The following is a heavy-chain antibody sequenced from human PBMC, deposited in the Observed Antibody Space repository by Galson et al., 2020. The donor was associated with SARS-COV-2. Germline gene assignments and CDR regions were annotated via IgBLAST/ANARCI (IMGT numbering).Heavy chain of an antibody. CDR3: ARGNIYDSSGNYFDF. J-gene: IGHJ4*02. Sequence: SETLSLTCTVSGASLSGYYWSCIRQPPGRGLEWIGNIYPNGGSNHNPSLKSRLTISVDASKNQFSLRLSSVTAADTALYFCARGNIYDSSGNYFDFWGQGILVTVSS. CDR2: IYPNGGS. CDR1: GASLSGYY. V-gene: IGHV4-59*01. D-gene: IGHD3-22*01.